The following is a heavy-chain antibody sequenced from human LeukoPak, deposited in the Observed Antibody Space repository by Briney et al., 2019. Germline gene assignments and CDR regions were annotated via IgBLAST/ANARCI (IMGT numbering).Heavy chain of an antibody. J-gene: IGHJ4*02. V-gene: IGHV3-11*01. D-gene: IGHD6-19*01. Sequence: GGSLRLSCAASGFTFSDYYMSWIRQAPGKGLEGVSYISSSGSTIYYADSVKGRFTISRDNAKNSLYLQMNSLRAEDTAVYYCAGSRGRYSSGWSWGYWGQGTLVTVSS. CDR1: GFTFSDYY. CDR2: ISSSGSTI. CDR3: AGSRGRYSSGWSWGY.